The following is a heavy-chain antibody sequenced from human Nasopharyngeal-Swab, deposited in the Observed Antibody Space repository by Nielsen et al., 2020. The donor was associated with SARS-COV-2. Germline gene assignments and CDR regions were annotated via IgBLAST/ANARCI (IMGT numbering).Heavy chain of an antibody. Sequence: ASVKVSCKASGYTFTSYYMHWVRQAPGQGLEWMGIINPSGGSTSYAQKFQGRVTMTTDTSTSTAYMELRSLRSDDTAVYYCARAEVDDDAFDIWGQGTMVTVSS. D-gene: IGHD2-15*01. J-gene: IGHJ3*02. CDR1: GYTFTSYY. CDR3: ARAEVDDDAFDI. CDR2: INPSGGST. V-gene: IGHV1-46*01.